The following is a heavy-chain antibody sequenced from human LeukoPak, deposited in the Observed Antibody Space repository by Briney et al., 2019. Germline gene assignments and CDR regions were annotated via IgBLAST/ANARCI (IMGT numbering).Heavy chain of an antibody. CDR1: GDSISSSRYY. Sequence: ASETLSLTCTVSGDSISSSRYYWGWIRQPPGKGLEWIGSIYYSGSTYYNPSLKSRVTISVDTSKNQFSLRLSSVTAADTAVYYCVRLFTSLRYLDYWGQGTLVTVSS. D-gene: IGHD3-9*01. CDR2: IYYSGST. J-gene: IGHJ4*02. CDR3: VRLFTSLRYLDY. V-gene: IGHV4-39*01.